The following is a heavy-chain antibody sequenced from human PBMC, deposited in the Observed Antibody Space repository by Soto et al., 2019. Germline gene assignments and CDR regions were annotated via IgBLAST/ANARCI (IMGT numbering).Heavy chain of an antibody. D-gene: IGHD1-1*01. Sequence: GASVKVSCKTSGFIFNVYGIHWVRQAPGQGLEWVGGLIPIYDAPYYAQKFQGRVTISADKSTTTVHLELSSLQSDDTAVYFCARVREPHLDHYGLDVWGQGTTVTVPS. CDR2: LIPIYDAP. CDR1: GFIFNVYG. J-gene: IGHJ6*02. CDR3: ARVREPHLDHYGLDV. V-gene: IGHV1-69*06.